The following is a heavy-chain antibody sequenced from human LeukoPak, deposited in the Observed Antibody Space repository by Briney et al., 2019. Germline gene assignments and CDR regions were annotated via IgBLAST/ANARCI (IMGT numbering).Heavy chain of an antibody. CDR1: GFTFSSSW. Sequence: GGSLRLSCAASGFTFSSSWMTWVRQAPGKGLEWVASINQDGGEIHYVDSVKGRFTISRDNSKNTLYLEVISLTAEDTAVYYCAKDDAWLRFGEWSQGTLVTASS. D-gene: IGHD3-10*01. CDR3: AKDDAWLRFGE. CDR2: INQDGGEI. V-gene: IGHV3-7*03. J-gene: IGHJ4*02.